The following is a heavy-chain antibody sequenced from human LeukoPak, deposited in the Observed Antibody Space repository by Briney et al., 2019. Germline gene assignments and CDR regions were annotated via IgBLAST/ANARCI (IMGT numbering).Heavy chain of an antibody. V-gene: IGHV4-59*08. CDR3: ARTYSSGAFDI. J-gene: IGHJ3*02. D-gene: IGHD6-25*01. CDR1: GGSISSYY. CDR2: FHYSGTT. Sequence: PSETLSLTCTVPGGSISSYYWSWIRQPPGKELEWIWYFHYSGTTNYNPSLKSRVNISVDTSMNQFSLKLRLVTAADTAVYYCARTYSSGAFDIWGQGTMVTVSS.